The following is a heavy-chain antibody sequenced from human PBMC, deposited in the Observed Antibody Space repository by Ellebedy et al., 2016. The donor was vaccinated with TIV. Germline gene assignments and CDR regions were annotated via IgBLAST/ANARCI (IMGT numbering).Heavy chain of an antibody. D-gene: IGHD3-16*01. V-gene: IGHV1-69*04. CDR1: GGTFNSNA. CDR2: IIPSVDIT. CDR3: ARLMIRGETSDL. Sequence: AASVKVSCKASGGTFNSNAISWVRQAPGQGLEWMGKIIPSVDITTYAQKFQGRVTMTVDKSTTTVYLDLSSLKSEDTDVYYCARLMIRGETSDLWGQGTLVSVSS. J-gene: IGHJ5*02.